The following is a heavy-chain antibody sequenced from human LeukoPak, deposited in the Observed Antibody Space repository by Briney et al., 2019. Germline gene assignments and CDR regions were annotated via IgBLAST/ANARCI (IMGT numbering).Heavy chain of an antibody. D-gene: IGHD3-10*01. J-gene: IGHJ5*02. V-gene: IGHV3-23*01. CDR2: ITGSGDST. CDR3: AKGGQSFGSGELPLNWFDP. CDR1: GFTFSTYA. Sequence: GGSLRLSCAASGFTFSTYAMSWVRQVPGKGLEWVSSITGSGDSTYYADSVKGRFTISRDNSKNTLYLQMNSLRAEDTAAYYCAKGGQSFGSGELPLNWFDPWGQGTLVTVSS.